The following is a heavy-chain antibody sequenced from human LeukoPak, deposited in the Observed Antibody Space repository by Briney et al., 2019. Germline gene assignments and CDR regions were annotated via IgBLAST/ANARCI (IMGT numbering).Heavy chain of an antibody. D-gene: IGHD2-8*01. CDR1: EFTFNNYA. J-gene: IGHJ4*02. V-gene: IGHV3-23*01. Sequence: PGGSLRLSCVASEFTFNNYAMSWVRQAPGKGLEWVSTISGRGDTTYYADSVKGRFTISRDKSKNSVFLQMNSLRVDDAAVYYCAKGGIVLMVYAYFDYWGQGTLVTVSS. CDR3: AKGGIVLMVYAYFDY. CDR2: ISGRGDTT.